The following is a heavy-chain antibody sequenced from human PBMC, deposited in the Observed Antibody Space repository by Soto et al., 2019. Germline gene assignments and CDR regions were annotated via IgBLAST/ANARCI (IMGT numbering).Heavy chain of an antibody. D-gene: IGHD1-7*01. CDR3: AKVLSRITGTT. V-gene: IGHV3-30*18. CDR2: ISYDGSNK. Sequence: QVQLVESGGGVVQPGRSLRLSCAASGFTFSSYGMHWVRQAPGKGLEWVAVISYDGSNKYYADSVKGRFTISRDNSKNTLYLQMNSLRAEDTAVYYCAKVLSRITGTTWGQGTLVTVSP. CDR1: GFTFSSYG. J-gene: IGHJ4*02.